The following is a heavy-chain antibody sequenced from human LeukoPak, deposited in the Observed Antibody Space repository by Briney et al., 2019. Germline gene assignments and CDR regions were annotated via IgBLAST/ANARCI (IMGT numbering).Heavy chain of an antibody. CDR2: IYSGGTK. CDR3: ASGKYSTSSLDY. J-gene: IGHJ4*02. Sequence: GGSLRLSCAVSGFTVSNYYMSWVRQAPGKGLEWVSIIYSGGTKYYADSVKGRFTISRDNSKNTQYLQMNSLRVEDTAVYNCASGKYSTSSLDYWGQGTLVTVSS. V-gene: IGHV3-53*01. D-gene: IGHD6-6*01. CDR1: GFTVSNYY.